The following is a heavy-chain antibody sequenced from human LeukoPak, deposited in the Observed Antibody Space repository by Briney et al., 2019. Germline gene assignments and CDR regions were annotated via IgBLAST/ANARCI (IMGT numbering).Heavy chain of an antibody. J-gene: IGHJ4*02. CDR2: ISSSGGST. CDR1: GFTFSSNA. D-gene: IGHD5-24*01. CDR3: AKPRGSTFNYYFDY. V-gene: IGHV3-23*01. Sequence: PGGSQRLSCAPSGFTFSSNAMSWVRQAPGKGLEWVSGISSSGGSTYYADSVKGRFTISRDNSKNTLYLQMNSLRAEDTAVYYCAKPRGSTFNYYFDYWGQGTLVTVSS.